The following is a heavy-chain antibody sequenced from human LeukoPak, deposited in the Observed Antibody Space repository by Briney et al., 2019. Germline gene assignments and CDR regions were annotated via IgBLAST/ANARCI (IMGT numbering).Heavy chain of an antibody. CDR2: IYPGDSDT. CDR1: GYSFTSYW. Sequence: GESLKISCKGSGYSFTSYWIGWVRRMPGKGLEWMGIIYPGDSDTRYSPSFQGQVTISADKSISTAYLQWSSLKASDTAMYYCARCFTMVRGVISAFDYWGQGTLVTVSS. V-gene: IGHV5-51*01. J-gene: IGHJ4*02. D-gene: IGHD3-10*01. CDR3: ARCFTMVRGVISAFDY.